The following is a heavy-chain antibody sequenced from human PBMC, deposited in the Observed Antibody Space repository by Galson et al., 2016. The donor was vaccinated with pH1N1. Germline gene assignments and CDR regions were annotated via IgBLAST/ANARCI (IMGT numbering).Heavy chain of an antibody. CDR1: GGSIRSSNW. CDR3: ARSYFSGIVCYHLDASVAY. J-gene: IGHJ4*02. D-gene: IGHD2-8*02. V-gene: IGHV4-4*01. CDR2: MYQTETT. Sequence: ETLSLTCAVSGGSIRSSNWWSWVRQPPGKGLEWIGEMYQTETTKYNPSLKSRVTLSLDKSKNQFSLKLTSVTAADTAVYFCARSYFSGIVCYHLDASVAYWGQGILVTVSS.